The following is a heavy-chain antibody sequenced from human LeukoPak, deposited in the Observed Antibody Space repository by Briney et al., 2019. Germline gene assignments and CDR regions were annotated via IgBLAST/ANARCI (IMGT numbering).Heavy chain of an antibody. D-gene: IGHD1-1*01. J-gene: IGHJ4*02. CDR2: IWYDGGNK. CDR3: ARRPSQYNWKDEGALY. V-gene: IGHV3-33*01. CDR1: GFTFSSYG. Sequence: GGSLRLSCAASGFTFSSYGMHWVRQAPGKGLEWVAVIWYDGGNKYYGDSVKGRFTISRDNSKNTLYLQMNSLRAEDTAVYYCARRPSQYNWKDEGALYWGQGTLVTVSS.